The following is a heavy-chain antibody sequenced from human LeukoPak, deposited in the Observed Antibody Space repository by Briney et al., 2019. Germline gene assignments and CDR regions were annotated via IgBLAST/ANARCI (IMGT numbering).Heavy chain of an antibody. CDR2: IDGGGGST. D-gene: IGHD6-13*01. CDR1: GFTFSNFV. V-gene: IGHV3-23*01. CDR3: AKENWYLYNNNWYKTWFDP. Sequence: PGGSLRLSCAASGFTFSNFVMSWVRQAPGKGLEWVSYIDGGGGSTNYADSVKGRFTTSRDNSKNTLYLQMNSLRAEDTAIYYCAKENWYLYNNNWYKTWFDPWGQGTLVTVSS. J-gene: IGHJ5*02.